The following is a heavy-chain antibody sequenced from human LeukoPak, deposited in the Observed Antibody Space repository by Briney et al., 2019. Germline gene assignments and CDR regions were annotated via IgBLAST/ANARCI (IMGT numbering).Heavy chain of an antibody. CDR2: ISYDETNK. CDR3: ARAPGSYYHPLDY. Sequence: PGGSLRLSCVASGFTLSRYSMHWVRQAPGKGLEWVAVISYDETNKYYADSVEGRFTISRDISQNTLYLQMNSLRAEDTAVYYCARAPGSYYHPLDYWGQGALVTVSS. D-gene: IGHD3-10*01. V-gene: IGHV3-30*03. CDR1: GFTLSRYS. J-gene: IGHJ4*02.